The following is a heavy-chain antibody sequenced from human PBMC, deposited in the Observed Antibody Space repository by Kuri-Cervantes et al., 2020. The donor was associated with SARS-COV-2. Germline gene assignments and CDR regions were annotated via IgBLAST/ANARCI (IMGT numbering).Heavy chain of an antibody. J-gene: IGHJ6*03. D-gene: IGHD3-3*01. Sequence: GESLKISCAASGFTFSSYSMNWVRQAPGKGLEWVSYISSSSSTTYYADSVKGRFTISRDNSKNTLYLQMNSLRAKDTAVYYCAKDSKYYDFWSGYLSEPQPYYYYYMDVWGKGTTVTVSS. CDR1: GFTFSSYS. V-gene: IGHV3-48*01. CDR2: ISSSSSTT. CDR3: AKDSKYYDFWSGYLSEPQPYYYYYMDV.